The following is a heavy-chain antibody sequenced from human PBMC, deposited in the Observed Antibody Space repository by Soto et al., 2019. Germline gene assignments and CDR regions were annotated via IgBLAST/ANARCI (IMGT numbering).Heavy chain of an antibody. D-gene: IGHD3-10*01. CDR2: ISETGGRT. CDR3: AKAPPSYTVQCFDY. J-gene: IGHJ4*02. Sequence: QPGGSLRLSCAASGFTFRNYVMTWVRQAPGKGLEWVSSISETGGRTYYADSGKGRFTISRDNSKNTLYLQMNSLRAEDTAVYYCAKAPPSYTVQCFDYWGQGTLVTVSS. CDR1: GFTFRNYV. V-gene: IGHV3-23*01.